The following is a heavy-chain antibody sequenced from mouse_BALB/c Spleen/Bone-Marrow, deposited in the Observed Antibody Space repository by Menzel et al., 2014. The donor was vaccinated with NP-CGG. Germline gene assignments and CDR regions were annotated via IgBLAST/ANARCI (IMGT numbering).Heavy chain of an antibody. J-gene: IGHJ2*01. Sequence: LVESGAELARPGASVKLSCKASDYTFTDYYINWVKQRTGQGLEWIGEIYPESGDAFYNENFKGKATLTADTSSSTAYMQLSSLTSDDSAVYFCAKGSFDYWGQGTTLTVSS. CDR1: DYTFTDYY. V-gene: IGHV1-77*01. CDR3: AKGSFDY. D-gene: IGHD1-1*01. CDR2: IYPESGDA.